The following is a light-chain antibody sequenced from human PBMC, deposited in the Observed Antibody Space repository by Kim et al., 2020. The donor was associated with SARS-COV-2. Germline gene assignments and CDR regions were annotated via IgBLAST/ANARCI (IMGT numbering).Light chain of an antibody. CDR2: GAS. CDR1: QSVRSN. Sequence: EIVMTQSPATLSVSPGERATLSCRASQSVRSNLAWYQQKAGQAPRLLIYGASTRATGVPARFSGGGSGTDFTLTISSLQSEDFAVYYCQQYTNWPLTFGGGTKVDIK. V-gene: IGKV3-15*01. J-gene: IGKJ4*01. CDR3: QQYTNWPLT.